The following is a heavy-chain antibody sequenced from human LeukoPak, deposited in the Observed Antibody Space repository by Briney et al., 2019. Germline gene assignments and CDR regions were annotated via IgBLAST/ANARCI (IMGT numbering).Heavy chain of an antibody. CDR3: ARHVLSGYLNYWYFDL. CDR1: GGSISSSSYY. J-gene: IGHJ2*01. D-gene: IGHD3-3*01. V-gene: IGHV4-39*01. Sequence: SETLSLTCTVSGGSISSSSYYWGWIRQPPGKGLEWIGSIYYSGSTYYNPSLKSRVTISVDTSKNQFSLKLSSVIAADTAVYYCARHVLSGYLNYWYFDLWGRGTLVTVSS. CDR2: IYYSGST.